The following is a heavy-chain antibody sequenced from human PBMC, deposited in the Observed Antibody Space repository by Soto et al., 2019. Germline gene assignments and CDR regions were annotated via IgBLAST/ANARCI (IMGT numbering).Heavy chain of an antibody. V-gene: IGHV3-23*01. J-gene: IGHJ4*02. CDR1: GFTFSSYA. Sequence: EVQLLESGGGLVQPGGSLRLSCAASGFTFSSYAMSWVRQAPGKGLEWVSAISGSGGSTYYADSVKGRFTISRDNSKKTMYLQMTSLRAEDTAVYYCAKENGYSSSWFEFDYWGQGPLVTVSS. D-gene: IGHD6-13*01. CDR2: ISGSGGST. CDR3: AKENGYSSSWFEFDY.